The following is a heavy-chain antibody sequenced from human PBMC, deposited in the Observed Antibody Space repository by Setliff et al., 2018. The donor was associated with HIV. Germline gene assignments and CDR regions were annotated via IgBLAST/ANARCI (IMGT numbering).Heavy chain of an antibody. CDR3: AKDRSGSYRTFDY. J-gene: IGHJ4*02. Sequence: SETLSFTCTVSGGSISSGSYYWGWIRQPPGKGLEWIGSVYHRGNTYYNPSLKSRLTISIDTSKNQFSLELNSVTAADTAVYYCAKDRSGSYRTFDYWGPGILVTVSS. CDR2: VYHRGNT. D-gene: IGHD1-26*01. V-gene: IGHV4-39*07. CDR1: GGSISSGSYY.